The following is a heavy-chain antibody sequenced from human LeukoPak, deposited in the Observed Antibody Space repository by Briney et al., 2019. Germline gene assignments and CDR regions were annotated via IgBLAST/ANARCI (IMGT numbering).Heavy chain of an antibody. CDR2: IYYSGST. V-gene: IGHV4-39*01. J-gene: IGHJ2*01. CDR3: ARDAGYCSGGSCRRYFDL. CDR1: GGSISSSSYY. D-gene: IGHD2-15*01. Sequence: PSETLSLTCTVSGGSISSSSYYWGWIRQPPGKGLEWIGSIYYSGSTYYNPSLKSRVTISVDTSKNQFSLKLSSVTAADTAVYYCARDAGYCSGGSCRRYFDLWGRGTLVTVSS.